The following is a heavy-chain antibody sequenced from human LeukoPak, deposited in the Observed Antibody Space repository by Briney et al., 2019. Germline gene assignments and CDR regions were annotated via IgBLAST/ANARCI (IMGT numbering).Heavy chain of an antibody. D-gene: IGHD4-17*01. V-gene: IGHV4-39*07. CDR2: IYYSGST. CDR3: ARDQGDDYGDYGDAFDI. J-gene: IGHJ3*02. Sequence: SETLSLTCTVSGGSISSSSYYWGWIRQPPGKGLEWIGSIYYSGSTNYNPSLKSRVTISVDTSKNQFSLKLSSVTAADTAVYYCARDQGDDYGDYGDAFDIWGQGTMVTVSS. CDR1: GGSISSSSYY.